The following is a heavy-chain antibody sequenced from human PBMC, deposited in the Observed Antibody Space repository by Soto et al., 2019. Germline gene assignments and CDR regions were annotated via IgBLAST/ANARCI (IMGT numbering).Heavy chain of an antibody. Sequence: GASLKVSCKASGGTFSSYAISWWRQAPGQGLEWMGGIIPIFGTANYAQKFQGRVTITADESTSTAYMELSSLRSEDTAVYYCARGRRWLQSHAFDIWGQGTMVTVSS. CDR1: GGTFSSYA. J-gene: IGHJ3*02. CDR3: ARGRRWLQSHAFDI. V-gene: IGHV1-69*13. D-gene: IGHD5-12*01. CDR2: IIPIFGTA.